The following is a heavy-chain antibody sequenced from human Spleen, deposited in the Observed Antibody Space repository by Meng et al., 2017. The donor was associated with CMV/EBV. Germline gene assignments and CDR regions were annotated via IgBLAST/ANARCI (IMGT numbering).Heavy chain of an antibody. D-gene: IGHD2-2*01. CDR1: GYTLTELS. CDR3: ATRALVIPAAMDNYYYGMDV. Sequence: ASVKVSCKVSGYTLTELSRHWVRQAPGKGLGWMGGFDPEDGETIYAQKFQGRVTMTEDTSTDTAYMELSSLRSEDTAVYYCATRALVIPAAMDNYYYGMDVWGQGTTVTVSS. V-gene: IGHV1-24*01. CDR2: FDPEDGET. J-gene: IGHJ6*02.